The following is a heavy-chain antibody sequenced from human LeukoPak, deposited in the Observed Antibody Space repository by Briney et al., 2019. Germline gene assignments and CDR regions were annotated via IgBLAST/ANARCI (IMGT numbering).Heavy chain of an antibody. D-gene: IGHD6-13*01. CDR1: GYTFTGYY. CDR3: AVTTSAGTDRSFYFDY. J-gene: IGHJ4*02. Sequence: ASVKVSCKASGYTFTGYYMHWVRQAPGQGLEWMGWINPNSGGTNYAQKFQGRVTMTRETSISTAYMELSRLRSDDTAVYYCAVTTSAGTDRSFYFDYWGQGTLVTVSS. CDR2: INPNSGGT. V-gene: IGHV1-2*02.